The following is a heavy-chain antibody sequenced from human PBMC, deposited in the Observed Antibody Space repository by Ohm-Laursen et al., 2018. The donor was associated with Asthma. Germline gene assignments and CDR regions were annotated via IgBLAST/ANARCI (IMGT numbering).Heavy chain of an antibody. V-gene: IGHV1-58*01. J-gene: IGHJ4*02. CDR3: AADRDAAMGLDY. CDR1: GFTFTSSA. CDR2: IGVGSCKT. D-gene: IGHD5-18*01. Sequence: SVKVSCKASGFTFTSSAVQWVRQARGQRLEWIGRIGVGSCKTNYAQKFQERVTITRNMSTSTAYMELSSLRSEDTAVYYCAADRDAAMGLDYWGQGALVTVSS.